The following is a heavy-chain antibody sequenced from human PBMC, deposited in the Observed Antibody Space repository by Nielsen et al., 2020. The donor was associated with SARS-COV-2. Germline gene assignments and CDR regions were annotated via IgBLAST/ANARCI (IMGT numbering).Heavy chain of an antibody. V-gene: IGHV3-21*01. Sequence: GESLNISCAASGFTFSSYSMNWVRQAPGKGLEWVSSISSSSSYIYYADSVKGRFTISRDNAKNSLYLQMNSLSAEDTAVYYCARVLSYTFDIWGQGTMVTVSS. CDR3: ARVLSYTFDI. CDR2: ISSSSSYI. D-gene: IGHD3-3*01. J-gene: IGHJ3*02. CDR1: GFTFSSYS.